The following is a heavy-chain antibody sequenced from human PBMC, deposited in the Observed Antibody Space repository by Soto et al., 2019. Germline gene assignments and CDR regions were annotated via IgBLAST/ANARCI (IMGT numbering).Heavy chain of an antibody. Sequence: LRLSCAASGFTFSSYAMSWVRQAPGKGLEWVSAISGGGGSTYYADSVKGRFTISRDNSKNTLYLQMNSLGAEDTAVYYCARDEGNYYDSSGYYDYWGQGTLVTVSS. V-gene: IGHV3-23*01. CDR3: ARDEGNYYDSSGYYDY. J-gene: IGHJ4*02. CDR1: GFTFSSYA. CDR2: ISGGGGST. D-gene: IGHD3-22*01.